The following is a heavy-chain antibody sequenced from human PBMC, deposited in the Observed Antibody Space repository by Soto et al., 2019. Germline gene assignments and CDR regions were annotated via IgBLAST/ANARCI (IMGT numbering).Heavy chain of an antibody. J-gene: IGHJ6*03. V-gene: IGHV3-23*01. CDR1: GFTFSSYA. Sequence: GGSLRLSCAASGFTFSSYAMNWVRQAPGKGLEWVSAISRTGGNTYYADSVKGRFTSSRDKSKNTLYLQMNSLRAEDTAVYYSAKDPLYNWNDEVSYYYYMDVWGKGTTVTVSS. D-gene: IGHD1-1*01. CDR3: AKDPLYNWNDEVSYYYYMDV. CDR2: ISRTGGNT.